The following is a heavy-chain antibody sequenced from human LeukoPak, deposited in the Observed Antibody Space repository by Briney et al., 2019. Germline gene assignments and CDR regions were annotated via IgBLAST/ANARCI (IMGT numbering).Heavy chain of an antibody. D-gene: IGHD6-13*01. J-gene: IGHJ4*02. CDR2: IYYSGST. V-gene: IGHV4-59*08. CDR3: ARGLSSSWPYYFDY. Sequence: KPSETLSLTCTVSGGSISSYYWSWIRQPPGKGLEWIGYIYYSGSTNYNPSLKSRVTISVGTSKNQFSLKLSSVTAADTAVYYCARGLSSSWPYYFDYWGQGTLVTVSS. CDR1: GGSISSYY.